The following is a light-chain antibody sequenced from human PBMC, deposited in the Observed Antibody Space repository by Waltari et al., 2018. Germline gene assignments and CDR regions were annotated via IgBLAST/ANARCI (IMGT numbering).Light chain of an antibody. CDR3: CSYIGSYSVV. V-gene: IGLV2-11*01. CDR2: GVT. CDR1: SSDVGGYND. J-gene: IGLJ2*01. Sequence: QSALTQPRSVSGSPGQSVTISCPGTSSDVGGYNDVSWYRQHPGKAPKLMIYGVTERPSGVPDRFSGSKSGNTASLTISGLQAEDEADYYCCSYIGSYSVVFGGGTKLTVL.